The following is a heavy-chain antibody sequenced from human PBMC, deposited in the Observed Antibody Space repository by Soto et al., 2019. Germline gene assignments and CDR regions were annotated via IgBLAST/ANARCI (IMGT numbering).Heavy chain of an antibody. CDR2: ISYDGSNK. V-gene: IGHV3-30-3*01. Sequence: GGSLRLSCAASGFTFSSYAMHWVRQAPGKGLEWVAVISYDGSNKYYADSVKGRFTISRDNSKNTLYLQMNSLRAEDTAVYYCASLYYYGSGSYYTDAFDIWGQGTMVTVSS. J-gene: IGHJ3*02. D-gene: IGHD3-10*01. CDR3: ASLYYYGSGSYYTDAFDI. CDR1: GFTFSSYA.